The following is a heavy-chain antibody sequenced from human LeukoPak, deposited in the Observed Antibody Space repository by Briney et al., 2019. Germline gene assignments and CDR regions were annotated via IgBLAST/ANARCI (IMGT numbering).Heavy chain of an antibody. CDR2: ILYDGSNK. CDR1: GFTFSSHP. J-gene: IGHJ5*02. V-gene: IGHV3-30-3*01. D-gene: IGHD4-17*01. CDR3: ARDLPDDYGDYVGWFDP. Sequence: GGSLRLSCAASGFTFSSHPMHLVGPPPGKRLECVAVILYDGSNKYYADSVKGRFTISRDNSKNTLYLQMNSLRAEDTAVYYCARDLPDDYGDYVGWFDPWGQGTLVTVSS.